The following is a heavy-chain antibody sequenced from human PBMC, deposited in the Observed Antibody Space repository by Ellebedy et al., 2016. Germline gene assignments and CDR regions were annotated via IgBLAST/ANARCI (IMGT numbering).Heavy chain of an antibody. J-gene: IGHJ4*02. D-gene: IGHD6-13*01. V-gene: IGHV3-9*01. CDR1: GFTFDDYA. Sequence: GGSLRLSCAASGFTFDDYAMHWVRQAPGKGLEWVSGISWNSDKIGYADSVKGRFTISRDNAKNSLYLQMNSLRAEDTAVYYCATRIAAAGQPDYWGQGTLVTVSS. CDR2: ISWNSDKI. CDR3: ATRIAAAGQPDY.